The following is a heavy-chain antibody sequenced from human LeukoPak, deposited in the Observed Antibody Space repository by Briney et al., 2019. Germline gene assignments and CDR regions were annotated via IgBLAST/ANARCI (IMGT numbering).Heavy chain of an antibody. D-gene: IGHD6-19*01. CDR3: ARGQWLVPLDF. CDR1: GGSVSSSSYY. V-gene: IGHV4-39*01. Sequence: PSETLSLTCTVSGGSVSSSSYYWGWIRQPPGKGLEWIGSIFYSETTYYSPSLKSRITTSVDTSTNQFSLKLSSVAAADTAVYFCARGQWLVPLDFWGKGILVTVSS. J-gene: IGHJ4*02. CDR2: IFYSETT.